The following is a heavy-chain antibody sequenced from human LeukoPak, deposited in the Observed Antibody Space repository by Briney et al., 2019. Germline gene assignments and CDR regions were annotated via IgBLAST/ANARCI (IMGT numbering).Heavy chain of an antibody. D-gene: IGHD4-17*01. J-gene: IGHJ4*02. CDR1: GGSISSYY. CDR3: ARHGPTVTTFDY. CDR2: IYYSGST. V-gene: IGHV4-59*08. Sequence: SETLSLTCTVSGGSISSYYWSWIRQSPGKGLEWIGYIYYSGSTNYNPSLKSRVTISVDTSKNQFSLKLSSVTAADTAVYYCARHGPTVTTFDYWGQGTLVTVSS.